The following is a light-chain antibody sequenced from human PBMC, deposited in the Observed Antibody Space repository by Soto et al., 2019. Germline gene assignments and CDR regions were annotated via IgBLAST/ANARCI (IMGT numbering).Light chain of an antibody. J-gene: IGKJ1*01. V-gene: IGKV1-5*01. CDR3: QQYKTYSWT. Sequence: DIQMPLSTSTMSAVLGHSVNLGGRASQSISSWLAWYQQKPGKAPKLLIYDASSLESGVPSRFSGSGSGTEFTLTLTSLQPDDFATYYCQQYKTYSWTFGPGTKVDIK. CDR2: DAS. CDR1: QSISSW.